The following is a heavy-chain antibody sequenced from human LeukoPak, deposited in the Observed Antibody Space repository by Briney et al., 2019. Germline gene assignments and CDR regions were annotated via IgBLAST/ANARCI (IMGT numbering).Heavy chain of an antibody. CDR3: ARDHKPRNYCSGGTCHSYYNAMDV. CDR2: ISYDGGIK. J-gene: IGHJ6*04. CDR1: GFTFNTYA. V-gene: IGHV3-30*04. Sequence: RRSLRLSCAASGFTFNTYAMYWVRQAPGQGLDWVAVISYDGGIKYYADSVKGRFTISRDNSKNTLYLQMNSLRAEDTAVYYCARDHKPRNYCSGGTCHSYYNAMDVWGKGTTVTVSS. D-gene: IGHD2-15*01.